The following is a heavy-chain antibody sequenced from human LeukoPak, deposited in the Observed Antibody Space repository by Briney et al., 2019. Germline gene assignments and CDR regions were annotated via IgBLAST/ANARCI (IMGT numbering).Heavy chain of an antibody. CDR2: ISAYNVNT. Sequence: ASVKVSCKASDYTFRNYGISWVRQAPGQGLEWMGWISAYNVNTNYAEKLQGRVTMTTDTSTSTAYMELRSLRSDDTAVYYCARDKGIAARPVFAYWGQGTLVTVSS. J-gene: IGHJ4*02. CDR1: DYTFRNYG. CDR3: ARDKGIAARPVFAY. D-gene: IGHD6-6*01. V-gene: IGHV1-18*01.